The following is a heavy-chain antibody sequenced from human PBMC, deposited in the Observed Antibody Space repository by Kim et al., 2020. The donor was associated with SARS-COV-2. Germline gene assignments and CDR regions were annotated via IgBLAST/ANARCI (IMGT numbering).Heavy chain of an antibody. Sequence: NPSLKSQGTISGDTSKNQVSLKLSSVTAADTAVYYCARSVEGLIYWYFDLWGRGTLVTVSS. CDR3: ARSVEGLIYWYFDL. J-gene: IGHJ2*01. V-gene: IGHV4-39*07. D-gene: IGHD1-1*01.